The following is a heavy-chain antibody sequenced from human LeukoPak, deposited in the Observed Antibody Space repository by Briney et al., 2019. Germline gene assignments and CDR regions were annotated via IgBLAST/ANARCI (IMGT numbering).Heavy chain of an antibody. D-gene: IGHD7-27*01. Sequence: GGTLRLSCAAPGFTFRSYGLSWVRQAPGKGLEWVSSITSSSSFIYYADSLKGRFTISRDNAKNSLYLQMNSLRAEDTAVYYCARVQTANWETSVCDAFDMWGRGTMVTVSS. J-gene: IGHJ3*02. CDR1: GFTFRSYG. V-gene: IGHV3-21*01. CDR3: ARVQTANWETSVCDAFDM. CDR2: ITSSSSFI.